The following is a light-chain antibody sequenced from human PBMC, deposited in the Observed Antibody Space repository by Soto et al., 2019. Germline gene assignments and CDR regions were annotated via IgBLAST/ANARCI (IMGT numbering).Light chain of an antibody. CDR2: EVS. CDR1: SSDVGGYNY. CDR3: SSYTSSSIDYV. V-gene: IGLV2-14*01. Sequence: QSALTQPASVSGSPGQSITISCTGTSSDVGGYNYVSWYQQHPGKAPKLMIYEVSNRPSGVSNRFSGSKSGNTASLTISGLQAEDDAYYYSSSYTSSSIDYVFGPGTKLTVL. J-gene: IGLJ1*01.